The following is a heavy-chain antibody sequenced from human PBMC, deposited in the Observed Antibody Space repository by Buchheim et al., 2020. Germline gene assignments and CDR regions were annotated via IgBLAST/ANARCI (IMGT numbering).Heavy chain of an antibody. CDR3: ARQAAAAPVPNWFDP. CDR2: INPNSGGT. Sequence: VKKPGASVKVSCKASGYTFTGYYMHWVRQAPGQGLEWMGWINPNSGGTNYAQKFQGRVTTTRDTSISTAYMELSRLRSDDTAVYYCARQAAAAPVPNWFDPWGQGTL. J-gene: IGHJ5*02. V-gene: IGHV1-2*02. D-gene: IGHD6-13*01. CDR1: GYTFTGYY.